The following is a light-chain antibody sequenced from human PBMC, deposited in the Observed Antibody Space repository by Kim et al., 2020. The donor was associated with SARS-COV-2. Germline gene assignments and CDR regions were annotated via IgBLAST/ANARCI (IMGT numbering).Light chain of an antibody. CDR2: HSS. CDR1: QDITNY. CDR3: QQYDNVPLT. J-gene: IGKJ4*01. Sequence: ASVGDRVPITCQASQDITNYLNWYQHKAGTAPKLLIYHSSNLEAGVPSRFSGSGSGTHFTFTIGSLQPEDIATYYCQQYDNVPLTFGGGTKVDIK. V-gene: IGKV1-33*01.